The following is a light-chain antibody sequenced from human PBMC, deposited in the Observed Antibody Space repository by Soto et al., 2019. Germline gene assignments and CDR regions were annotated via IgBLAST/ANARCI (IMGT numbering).Light chain of an antibody. CDR3: QQYGSSPPT. J-gene: IGKJ1*01. CDR1: QSVNNNY. V-gene: IGKV3-20*01. CDR2: GAS. Sequence: EIVLTQSPGTLSLSPGERAVLSYRASQSVNNNYLAWYQRKPGRAPRLLIYGASSRATGIRDRFIGSGSGTDFTLTITRLEPEDFAVYFCQQYGSSPPTFGQGTKVEFK.